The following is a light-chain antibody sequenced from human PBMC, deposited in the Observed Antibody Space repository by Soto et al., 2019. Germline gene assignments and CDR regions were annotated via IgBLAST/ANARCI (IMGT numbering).Light chain of an antibody. J-gene: IGLJ2*01. CDR2: DVS. V-gene: IGLV2-14*01. CDR3: SSYTSSSSVV. Sequence: QSALTQPASVSGSPGQSITISCTGTSSDVGGYNYVSWYQQHPGKAPKLMIYDVSNRPSGVSNRFSGSKSGNTAFLTISGLQAEEEDDYYCSSYTSSSSVVFGGGTKLTVL. CDR1: SSDVGGYNY.